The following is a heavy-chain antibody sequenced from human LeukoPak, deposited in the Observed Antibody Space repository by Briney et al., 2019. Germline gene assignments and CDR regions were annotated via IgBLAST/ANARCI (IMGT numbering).Heavy chain of an antibody. V-gene: IGHV3-11*01. J-gene: IGHJ4*02. Sequence: PGGSLRLSCAASGFTFSDYYMSWIRQIPGRGLEWISFISNSDNTMYYADSVKGRFTISRDNAKNSLYLQMNSLRAEDTAVYYCARDLTLGKPDYFDHWGQGTLVTVSS. D-gene: IGHD7-27*01. CDR2: ISNSDNTM. CDR3: ARDLTLGKPDYFDH. CDR1: GFTFSDYY.